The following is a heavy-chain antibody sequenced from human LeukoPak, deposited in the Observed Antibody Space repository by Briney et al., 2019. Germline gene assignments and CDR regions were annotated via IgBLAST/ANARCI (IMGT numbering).Heavy chain of an antibody. D-gene: IGHD3-22*01. J-gene: IGHJ4*02. CDR2: IYYSGST. CDR3: ASGYYYDSSGYPYYFDY. V-gene: IGHV4-59*01. CDR1: GGSISSYY. Sequence: PSETLSLTCTVSGGSISSYYWSWIRQPPGKGLEWIGYIYYSGSTNYNPSLKSRVTISVDTSKNQFSLKLSSVTAADTAVYYCASGYYYDSSGYPYYFDYWGQGTLVTVSS.